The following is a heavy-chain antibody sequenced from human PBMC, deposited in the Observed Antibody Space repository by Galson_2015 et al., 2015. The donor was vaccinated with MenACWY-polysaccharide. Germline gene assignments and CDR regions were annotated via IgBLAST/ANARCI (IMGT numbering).Heavy chain of an antibody. J-gene: IGHJ3*02. V-gene: IGHV4-4*02. Sequence: KGLEWIGEIYHSGSTNYNPSLQSRVTLSVDKSKNQFSLNLTSVTAADTAVYYCAREPPYSGYTRKSLDIWGQGTMVTVSA. D-gene: IGHD5-12*01. CDR3: AREPPYSGYTRKSLDI. CDR2: IYHSGST.